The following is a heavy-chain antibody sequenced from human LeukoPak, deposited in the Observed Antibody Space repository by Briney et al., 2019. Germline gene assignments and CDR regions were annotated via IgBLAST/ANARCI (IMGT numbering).Heavy chain of an antibody. CDR2: INPSGGST. V-gene: IGHV1-46*01. CDR1: GYTFTSYY. D-gene: IGHD3-10*01. J-gene: IGHJ4*02. Sequence: GASVKVSCKASGYTFTSYYMHWVRQAPGQGLEWMGIINPSGGSTSYAQKFQGRVTMTRDTSTSTVYMELSSLTSEDTAVYSCARGNGFWAPLSYWGQGTLVTVSS. CDR3: ARGNGFWAPLSY.